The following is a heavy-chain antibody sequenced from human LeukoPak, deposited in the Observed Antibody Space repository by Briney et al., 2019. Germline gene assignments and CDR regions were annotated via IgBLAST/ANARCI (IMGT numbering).Heavy chain of an antibody. V-gene: IGHV1-69*05. D-gene: IGHD3-10*01. CDR1: GGAFSSYA. Sequence: SVKVSCKASGGAFSSYAISWVRQAPGQGLEWMGRIIPIFGTANYAQKFQGRVTITTDESTSTAYMELSSLRSEDTAVYYCARDLQASRGYFDYWGQGTLVTVSS. J-gene: IGHJ4*02. CDR3: ARDLQASRGYFDY. CDR2: IIPIFGTA.